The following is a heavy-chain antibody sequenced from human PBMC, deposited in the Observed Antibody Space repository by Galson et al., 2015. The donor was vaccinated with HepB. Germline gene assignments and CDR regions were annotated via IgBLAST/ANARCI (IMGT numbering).Heavy chain of an antibody. V-gene: IGHV1-2*04. Sequence: SVKVSCKASGYTFTGYYMHWVRQAPGQGLEWMGWINPNSGGTNYAQKFQGWVTMTRDTSISTAYMELSRLRSDDTAVYYCARRRTYCSSTSCNYYGMDVWGQGTPVTVSS. CDR2: INPNSGGT. CDR3: ARRRTYCSSTSCNYYGMDV. CDR1: GYTFTGYY. D-gene: IGHD2-2*01. J-gene: IGHJ6*02.